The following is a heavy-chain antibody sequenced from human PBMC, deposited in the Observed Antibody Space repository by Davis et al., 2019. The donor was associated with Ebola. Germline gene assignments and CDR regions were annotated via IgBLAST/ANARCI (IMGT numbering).Heavy chain of an antibody. CDR1: GFTFSSYW. D-gene: IGHD3-10*01. CDR2: IKQDGSEK. J-gene: IGHJ4*02. CDR3: ARESLWGSGSSRTDSG. V-gene: IGHV3-7*03. Sequence: GESLKISCAASGFTFSSYWMSWVRQAPGKGLEWVANIKQDGSEKYYVDSVKGRFTISRDNAKNSLYLQMNSLRAEVTAVYYCARESLWGSGSSRTDSGWGQGTLVTVSS.